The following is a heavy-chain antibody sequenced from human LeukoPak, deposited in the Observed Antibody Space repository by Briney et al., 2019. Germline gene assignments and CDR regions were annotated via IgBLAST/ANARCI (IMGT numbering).Heavy chain of an antibody. J-gene: IGHJ4*02. CDR3: AREGSYYDY. Sequence: SETLSLTCTVSGDSTSSGGYYWSWIRQPPGKGLEWIGSIYYSGSTYYNPSLKSRVTISVDTSKNQFSLKLSSVTAADTAVYYCAREGSYYDYWGQGTLVTVSS. V-gene: IGHV4-39*07. D-gene: IGHD1-26*01. CDR1: GDSTSSGGYY. CDR2: IYYSGST.